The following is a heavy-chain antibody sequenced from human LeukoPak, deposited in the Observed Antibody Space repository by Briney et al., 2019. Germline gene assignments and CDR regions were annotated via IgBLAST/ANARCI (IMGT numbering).Heavy chain of an antibody. Sequence: SETLSLTCTVSGVSISSTSNQWGWIRQPPGKGLEWIGSIYYSRNTHYNPSLKSRVTISVDTSKNQFSLRLRSVTAADTAVYYCARGIAARRALYYYYYYMDVWGKGTTVTVSS. D-gene: IGHD6-6*01. CDR1: GVSISSTSNQ. CDR3: ARGIAARRALYYYYYYMDV. CDR2: IYYSRNT. V-gene: IGHV4-39*07. J-gene: IGHJ6*03.